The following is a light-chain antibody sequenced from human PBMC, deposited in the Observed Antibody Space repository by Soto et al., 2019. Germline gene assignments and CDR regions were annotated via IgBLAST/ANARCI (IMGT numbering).Light chain of an antibody. CDR2: GVT. J-gene: IGLJ1*01. Sequence: QSALTQPASVSGSPGQSITISCTGTGSDIGAYNYVSWYQQHPGKAPKLIIYGVTHRPSGVSTRFSASKSAYTASLTISGLQAEDEADYYCSLFTTGYFDVFGPGIKV. CDR1: GSDIGAYNY. V-gene: IGLV2-14*01. CDR3: SLFTTGYFDV.